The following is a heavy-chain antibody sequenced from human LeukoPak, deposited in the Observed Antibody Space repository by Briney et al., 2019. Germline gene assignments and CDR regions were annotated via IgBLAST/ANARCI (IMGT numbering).Heavy chain of an antibody. Sequence: PGGSLRLSCAASGFTFSSYWMHWVRQAPGKGLVWVSRINNDGSSTSYADSVKGRFTISRDNAKNTLYLQMNSLRAEDTAVYYCARDDYGDYVFDYWGQGTLVTVSS. CDR2: INNDGSST. CDR1: GFTFSSYW. CDR3: ARDDYGDYVFDY. D-gene: IGHD4-17*01. V-gene: IGHV3-74*01. J-gene: IGHJ4*02.